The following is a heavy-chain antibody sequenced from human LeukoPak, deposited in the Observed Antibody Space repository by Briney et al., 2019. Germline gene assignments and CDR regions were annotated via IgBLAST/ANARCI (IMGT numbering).Heavy chain of an antibody. Sequence: GESLKISCKGSGYSFTNHWIGWVCQMPGKGLEWMGIIYPSDSESRYSPSFQGQVTMSVDKSISTAYLQWSSLKASDSALYYCARPGSRYTTGWSGPFDFWGQGTLVIVSS. J-gene: IGHJ4*02. D-gene: IGHD3-16*02. CDR3: ARPGSRYTTGWSGPFDF. CDR2: IYPSDSES. V-gene: IGHV5-51*01. CDR1: GYSFTNHW.